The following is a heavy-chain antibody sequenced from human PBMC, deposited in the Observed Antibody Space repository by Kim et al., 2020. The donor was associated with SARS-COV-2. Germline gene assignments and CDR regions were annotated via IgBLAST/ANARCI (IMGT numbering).Heavy chain of an antibody. D-gene: IGHD2-2*02. Sequence: AQKFQGRVTMTRNTSISTAYMELSSLRSEDTAVYYCARGGYCSSTSCYTDWGQGTLVTVSS. J-gene: IGHJ4*02. V-gene: IGHV1-8*01. CDR3: ARGGYCSSTSCYTD.